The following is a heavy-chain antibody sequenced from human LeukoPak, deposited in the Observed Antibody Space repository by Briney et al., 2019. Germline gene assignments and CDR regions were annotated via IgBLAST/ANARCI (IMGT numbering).Heavy chain of an antibody. CDR1: GYTFTDYF. D-gene: IGHD2-15*01. Sequence: ASVKVSCQASGYTFTDYFMHWVRQAPGQGLEWMGWINPNSGGTNYAQTFQAWVTMTRDTSISTAYMELSRLKSDDTAFYYCARAHCSGGSCYFDYWGQGTLVTVSS. V-gene: IGHV1-2*04. CDR2: INPNSGGT. CDR3: ARAHCSGGSCYFDY. J-gene: IGHJ4*02.